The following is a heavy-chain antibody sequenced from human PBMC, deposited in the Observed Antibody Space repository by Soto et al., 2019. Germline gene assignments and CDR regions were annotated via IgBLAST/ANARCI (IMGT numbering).Heavy chain of an antibody. Sequence: QFQLVQAGADVKNPGASVKVSCKASGYTFTCSGISWVRQSPGQGLAWMGWISAYNGNTNYAQTLQGRVTITTDTSTSTAYMELRSLRSDDRAVYYCARNELLSVGYYYMDVWGKGTTVTVSS. CDR3: ARNELLSVGYYYMDV. V-gene: IGHV1-18*01. J-gene: IGHJ6*03. D-gene: IGHD2-2*01. CDR2: ISAYNGNT. CDR1: GYTFTCSG.